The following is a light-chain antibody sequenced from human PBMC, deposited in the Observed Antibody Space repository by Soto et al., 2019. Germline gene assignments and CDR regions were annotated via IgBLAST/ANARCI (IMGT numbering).Light chain of an antibody. J-gene: IGLJ2*01. CDR3: SSYTSSSTLRV. CDR1: SSDVGGYNY. CDR2: DVS. Sequence: QSALTQPASVSGSPGQSITISCTGTSSDVGGYNYVSWYQQHPGKAPKLMIYDVSNRPSGVSNRFSGSKSGNTASLTISGLQAEDEDYYYCSSYTSSSTLRVFGGGTKLTVL. V-gene: IGLV2-14*01.